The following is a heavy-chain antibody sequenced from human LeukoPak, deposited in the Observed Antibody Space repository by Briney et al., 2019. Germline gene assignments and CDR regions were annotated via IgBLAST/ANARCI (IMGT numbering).Heavy chain of an antibody. CDR3: ARTYYVWGSYRYTYFDY. CDR1: GGSISSYY. J-gene: IGHJ4*02. CDR2: IYTSGST. V-gene: IGHV4-4*07. D-gene: IGHD3-16*02. Sequence: SETLSLTCTVSGGSISSYYWSWIRQPAGKGLEWIGRIYTSGSTNYNPSLKSRVTMSVDTSKNQFSLKLSSVTAADTAVYYCARTYYVWGSYRYTYFDYWGQGTLVTVSS.